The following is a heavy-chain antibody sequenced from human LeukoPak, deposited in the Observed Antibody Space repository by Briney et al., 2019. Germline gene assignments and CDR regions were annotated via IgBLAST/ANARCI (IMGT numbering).Heavy chain of an antibody. J-gene: IGHJ6*03. CDR1: GYTFTSYY. CDR2: INPSGGST. CDR3: ARGSTYYYYMDV. V-gene: IGHV1-46*01. Sequence: ASVKVSCKASGYTFTSYYMHWVGQAPGQGLEWMGIINPSGGSTSYAQKFQGRVTMTRDRSINTAYMELSRLTSDDTAVYYCARGSTYYYYMDVWGKGTTVTVSS.